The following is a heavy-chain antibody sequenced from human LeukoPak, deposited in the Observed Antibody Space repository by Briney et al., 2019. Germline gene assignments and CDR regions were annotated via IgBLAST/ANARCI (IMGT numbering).Heavy chain of an antibody. CDR2: ISGSSSHT. CDR3: AKEHDYTNAAPEWGFDS. D-gene: IGHD2-2*02. V-gene: IGHV3-23*01. J-gene: IGHJ4*02. Sequence: GGSLRLSCAASGFTFSVYAMSWVRQAPGKGLEWVSGISGSSSHTKDADFVRGRFTIYRDNSRNTLFLQLNSLTAEDTAVYYCAKEHDYTNAAPEWGFDSWGQGSPVIDSS. CDR1: GFTFSVYA.